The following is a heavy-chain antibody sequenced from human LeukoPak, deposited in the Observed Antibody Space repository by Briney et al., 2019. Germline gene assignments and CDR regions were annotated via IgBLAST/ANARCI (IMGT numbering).Heavy chain of an antibody. CDR3: ARQYDSYFYYYLDL. V-gene: IGHV4-38-2*01. Sequence: PSETLSLTCAVSGYPLNNAYYWVWIRQPPGKGLEWIGRLYHPDSTYYNPSLKSRVTMSVDTSRNQFSLKLSFVTAADTAVYYCARQYDSYFYYYLDLWGTGTTVTVSS. CDR1: GYPLNNAYY. J-gene: IGHJ6*04. D-gene: IGHD3-10*01. CDR2: LYHPDST.